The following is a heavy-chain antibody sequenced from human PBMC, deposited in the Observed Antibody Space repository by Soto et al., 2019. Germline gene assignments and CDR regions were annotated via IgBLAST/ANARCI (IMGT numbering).Heavy chain of an antibody. D-gene: IGHD6-19*01. J-gene: IGHJ4*02. CDR2: IYYSGST. V-gene: IGHV4-39*01. Sequence: QLQLQESGPGLVKPSETLSLTCTVSGGSISSSSYYWGWIRQPPGKGLEWIGSIYYSGSTYYNPXRKXXXTRSVDTSKNXXSXKXTAVTAADTAVYYCARFLIAVAGTFGVPPPPDTIDYWGQGTLVTVSS. CDR1: GGSISSSSYY. CDR3: ARFLIAVAGTFGVPPPPDTIDY.